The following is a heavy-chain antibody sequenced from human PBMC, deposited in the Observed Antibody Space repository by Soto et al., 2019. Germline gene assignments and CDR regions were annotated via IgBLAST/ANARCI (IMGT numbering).Heavy chain of an antibody. Sequence: ASVKLSCKDCGYTFTSNGISWVRQAPKQGLEWMGWISAYNGNTNYAQKLQGRVTMTTDTSTSTAYMELRSLRSDDTAVYYCARDGGVYDSSGYYHGDSAEYFQHWGQGTLVTVSS. D-gene: IGHD3-22*01. J-gene: IGHJ1*01. CDR1: GYTFTSNG. V-gene: IGHV1-18*01. CDR2: ISAYNGNT. CDR3: ARDGGVYDSSGYYHGDSAEYFQH.